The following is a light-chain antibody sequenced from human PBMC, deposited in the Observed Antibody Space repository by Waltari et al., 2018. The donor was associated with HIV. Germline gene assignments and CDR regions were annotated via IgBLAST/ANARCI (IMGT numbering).Light chain of an antibody. CDR1: SSDIGYYDY. V-gene: IGLV2-14*03. CDR2: EVT. J-gene: IGLJ2*01. Sequence: QSALTHPSSVPGSPGQSIVLPCTGSSSDIGYYDYVSWYQQYPGQAPKALIYEVTSRPAGTSSRFSGSKSATTAFLAISKLQTDDEADYFCSSYTRRGTVVFGGGTRLTVL. CDR3: SSYTRRGTVV.